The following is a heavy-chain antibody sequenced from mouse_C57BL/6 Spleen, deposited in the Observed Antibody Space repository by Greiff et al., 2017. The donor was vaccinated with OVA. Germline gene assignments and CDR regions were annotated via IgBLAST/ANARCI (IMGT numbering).Heavy chain of an antibody. J-gene: IGHJ3*01. Sequence: VQLQQSGAELAKPGASVKLSCKASGYTFTSYWMHWVKQRPGQGLEWIGYINPSSGYTKYNQKFKDKATLTADKSSSTAYMQLSSLTYEDSAVYYCARSPYPSNGGFAYWGQGTLVTVSA. D-gene: IGHD2-5*01. CDR2: INPSSGYT. CDR1: GYTFTSYW. CDR3: ARSPYPSNGGFAY. V-gene: IGHV1-7*01.